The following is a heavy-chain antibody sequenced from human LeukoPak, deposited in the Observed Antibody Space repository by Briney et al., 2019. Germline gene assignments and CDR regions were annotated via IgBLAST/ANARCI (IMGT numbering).Heavy chain of an antibody. CDR2: INPNSGGT. J-gene: IGHJ5*02. D-gene: IGHD3-3*01. Sequence: ASVKVSCKASGYTFTGHYMHWVRQAPGQGLEWMGWINPNSGGTNYAQKFQGRVTMTRDTSISTAYMELSRLRSDDTAVYYCARAAGEARFLEWLPHNWFDPWGQGTLVTVSS. CDR3: ARAAGEARFLEWLPHNWFDP. V-gene: IGHV1-2*02. CDR1: GYTFTGHY.